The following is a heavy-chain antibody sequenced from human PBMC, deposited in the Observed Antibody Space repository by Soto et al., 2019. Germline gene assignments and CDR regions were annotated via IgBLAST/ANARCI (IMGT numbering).Heavy chain of an antibody. CDR1: GGSISSGGYY. V-gene: IGHV4-31*03. CDR2: IYYRWST. J-gene: IGHJ5*02. Sequence: PSQILSLTFTVSGGSISSGGYYWSRTCQDPVKGLEWIGYIYYRWSTYYNPYLKSRVTISVDTSKNKFSLKLSSVTAADTAVHYRERAQWEYSSSENWFDPWGQGTLVPVSS. CDR3: ERAQWEYSSSENWFDP. D-gene: IGHD6-13*01.